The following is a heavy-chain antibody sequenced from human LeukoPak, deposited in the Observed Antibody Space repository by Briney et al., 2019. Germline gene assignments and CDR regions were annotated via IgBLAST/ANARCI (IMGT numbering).Heavy chain of an antibody. D-gene: IGHD5-24*01. CDR2: IYSGGST. Sequence: GGSLRLSCAASGFTVSSNYVSWVRQAPGKGLEWVSVIYSGGSTYYADSVKGRFTISRDNSKNTLYLQMNSLRAEDTAVYYCAGTRETGYFDYWGQGTLVTVSS. V-gene: IGHV3-66*01. CDR3: AGTRETGYFDY. CDR1: GFTVSSNY. J-gene: IGHJ4*02.